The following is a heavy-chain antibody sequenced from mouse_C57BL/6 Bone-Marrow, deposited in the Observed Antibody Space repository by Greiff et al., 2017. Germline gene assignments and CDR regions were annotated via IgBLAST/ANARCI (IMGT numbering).Heavy chain of an antibody. V-gene: IGHV1-69*01. CDR3: ARWGNPWYVDV. Sequence: VQLQQPGAELVMPGASVKLSCKASGYTFTSYWMHWVKQRPGQGLEWIGEIDPSDSYTNYNQKFKGKSTLTVDKSSSTAYMQLSSLTSEDSAVYDCARWGNPWYVDVWGTGTTVTVSS. CDR1: GYTFTSYW. J-gene: IGHJ1*03. CDR2: IDPSDSYT. D-gene: IGHD2-1*01.